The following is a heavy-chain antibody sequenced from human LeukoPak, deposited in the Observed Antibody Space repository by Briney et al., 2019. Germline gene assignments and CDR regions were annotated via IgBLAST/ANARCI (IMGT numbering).Heavy chain of an antibody. V-gene: IGHV1-2*02. Sequence: ASVKVSCKASGYAFTGYYMHWVRQAPGQGLEWMGWINPNSGGTNYAQKFQGRVTMTRDTSITTAYMELSRLRSDDTAVYYCARAPTMGTYYYGSGRADWFDPWGQGTLVTVSS. D-gene: IGHD3-10*01. CDR2: INPNSGGT. CDR3: ARAPTMGTYYYGSGRADWFDP. CDR1: GYAFTGYY. J-gene: IGHJ5*02.